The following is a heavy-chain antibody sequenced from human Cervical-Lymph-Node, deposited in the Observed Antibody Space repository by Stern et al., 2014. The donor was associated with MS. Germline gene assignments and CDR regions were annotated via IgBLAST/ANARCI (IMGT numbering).Heavy chain of an antibody. CDR2: INPSGGST. Sequence: VQLVQSGAEVKKPGASVKVSCKASGYTFTSYYMHLVRQAPGQGLEWMGIINPSGGSTSYAQKFQGRVTMTRDTSTSTVYMELSSLRSEDTAVYYCARDQRGYSSSLYFDYWGQGTLVTVSS. J-gene: IGHJ4*02. CDR1: GYTFTSYY. V-gene: IGHV1-46*01. CDR3: ARDQRGYSSSLYFDY. D-gene: IGHD6-6*01.